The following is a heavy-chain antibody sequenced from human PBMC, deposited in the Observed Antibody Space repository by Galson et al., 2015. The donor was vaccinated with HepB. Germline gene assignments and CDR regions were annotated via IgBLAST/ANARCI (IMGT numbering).Heavy chain of an antibody. CDR1: GFTFSDYY. CDR3: AGGGGSAAATPRGAFDI. J-gene: IGHJ3*02. V-gene: IGHV3-11*06. Sequence: SLRLSCAASGFTFSDYYMSWIRQAPGKGLEWVSYISSSSSYTNYADSVKGRFTISRDNAKNSLYLQMNSLRAEDTAVYYCAGGGGSAAATPRGAFDIWGQGTTVIVSS. D-gene: IGHD6-13*01. CDR2: ISSSSSYT.